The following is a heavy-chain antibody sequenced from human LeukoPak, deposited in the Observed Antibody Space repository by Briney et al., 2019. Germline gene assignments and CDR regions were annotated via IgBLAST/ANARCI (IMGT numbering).Heavy chain of an antibody. CDR3: ARAIEGSSYYYGSGSYYFIDP. Sequence: PSETLSLTCAVSGGSISSGGYSWSWIRQPPGKGLEWIGYIYHSGSTYYNPSLKSRVTISVDRSKNQFSLKLSSVTAADTAVYYCARAIEGSSYYYGSGSYYFIDPWGQGTLVTVSS. V-gene: IGHV4-30-2*01. D-gene: IGHD3-10*01. CDR1: GGSISSGGYS. J-gene: IGHJ5*02. CDR2: IYHSGST.